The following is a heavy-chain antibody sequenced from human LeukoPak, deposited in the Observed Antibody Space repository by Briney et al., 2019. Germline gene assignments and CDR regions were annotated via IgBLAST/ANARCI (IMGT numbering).Heavy chain of an antibody. Sequence: QPGGSLRLSCAASGFTFSSYEMNWVRQAPGKGLEWVSYISSSGSTIYYADSVKGRFTISRDNAKNSLYLQMNRLRAEDTAVYYCVRETYYYGSGSYKSSVFDYWGQGTLVTVSS. V-gene: IGHV3-48*03. CDR3: VRETYYYGSGSYKSSVFDY. CDR1: GFTFSSYE. CDR2: ISSSGSTI. D-gene: IGHD3-10*01. J-gene: IGHJ4*02.